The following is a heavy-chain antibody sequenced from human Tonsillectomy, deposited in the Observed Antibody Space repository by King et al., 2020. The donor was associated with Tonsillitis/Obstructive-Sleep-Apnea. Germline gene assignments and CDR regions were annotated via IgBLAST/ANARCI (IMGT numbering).Heavy chain of an antibody. Sequence: EVQLVESGGGLIQPGGSLRLSCAASGFTVSDSSMSWVRQAPGKGLGWVSIIYSGGSTYSADSVKGRFTISRDNSKNTLYLQMNSLRAEDTAVYYCARVDYGDYASAFDIWGQGTMVTVSS. CDR3: ARVDYGDYASAFDI. J-gene: IGHJ3*02. V-gene: IGHV3-53*01. CDR2: IYSGGST. CDR1: GFTVSDSS. D-gene: IGHD4-17*01.